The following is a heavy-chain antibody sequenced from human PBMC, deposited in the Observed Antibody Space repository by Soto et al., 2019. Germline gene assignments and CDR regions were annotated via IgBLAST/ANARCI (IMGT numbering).Heavy chain of an antibody. CDR2: ISGDAGRT. Sequence: EVQLLESGGALVQPGGSLRLSCEASGFTYVKYAMSWVRQAPGKGLEWVSGISGDAGRTFYADSVKGRFTISRDNSKNTLYLQMNSLRVEDTAVYYCVKDTVVVINGGDFDYWGQGNLVTVSS. V-gene: IGHV3-23*01. J-gene: IGHJ4*02. D-gene: IGHD3-22*01. CDR3: VKDTVVVINGGDFDY. CDR1: GFTYVKYA.